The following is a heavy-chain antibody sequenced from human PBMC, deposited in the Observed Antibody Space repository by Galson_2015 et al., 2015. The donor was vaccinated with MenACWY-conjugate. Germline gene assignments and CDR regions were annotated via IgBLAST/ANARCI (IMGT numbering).Heavy chain of an antibody. CDR3: ARGHYGMDV. CDR2: IKKDGSEK. J-gene: IGHJ6*02. CDR1: GFTFRNYW. Sequence: SLRLSCAVSGFTFRNYWMTWVRQAPGKGLEWVASIKKDGSEKYYVDSVKGRFTISRDNTENSMYLEMISLRAEDTAVYYCARGHYGMDVWGQGTTVTASS. V-gene: IGHV3-7*03.